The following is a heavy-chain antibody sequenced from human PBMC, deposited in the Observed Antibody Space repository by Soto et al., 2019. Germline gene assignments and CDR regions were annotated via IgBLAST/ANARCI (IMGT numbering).Heavy chain of an antibody. J-gene: IGHJ4*02. CDR1: GFTFDNCG. CDR2: ISWDSSTI. V-gene: IGHV3-9*01. CDR3: VQGRKPTMATPLDH. D-gene: IGHD2-15*01. Sequence: EVQLVESGGGLVQPGRSLRLSCAASGFTFDNCGMHWVRQAPGKGLEWVAGISWDSSTIGYGDSVKGRFIISRDDAKNALYVQMDSRRGEDTAMYYCVQGRKPTMATPLDHWGQGTQVIVSS.